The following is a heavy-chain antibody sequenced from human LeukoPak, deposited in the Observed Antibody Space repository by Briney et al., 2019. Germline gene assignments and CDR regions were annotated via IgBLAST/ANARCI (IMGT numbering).Heavy chain of an antibody. CDR2: ISGSGGRT. V-gene: IGHV3-23*01. CDR1: GITFSNYA. CDR3: ARDWLMAEV. Sequence: PGGSLRLSCAVSGITFSNYAMSWVRQAPGKGLEGVSAISGSGGRTNYADSVKGRFSISRDNSHNTLYLQMNSLRAEDTAVYYCARDWLMAEVWGQGTMVTVSS. J-gene: IGHJ3*01. D-gene: IGHD3-16*01.